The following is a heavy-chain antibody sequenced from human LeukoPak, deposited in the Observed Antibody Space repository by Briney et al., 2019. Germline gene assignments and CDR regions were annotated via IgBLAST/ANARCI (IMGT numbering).Heavy chain of an antibody. D-gene: IGHD1-7*01. CDR2: VDPEDGET. Sequence: GASVKVSCKASGYTFTDYYMHWVQQAPGKGLEWMGRVDPEDGETIYAEKFQGRVTITADTSTDTAYMELSSLRSEDTAVYYCATEGTVLWGLELRWGNYWGQGTLVTVSS. CDR1: GYTFTDYY. CDR3: ATEGTVLWGLELRWGNY. J-gene: IGHJ4*02. V-gene: IGHV1-69-2*01.